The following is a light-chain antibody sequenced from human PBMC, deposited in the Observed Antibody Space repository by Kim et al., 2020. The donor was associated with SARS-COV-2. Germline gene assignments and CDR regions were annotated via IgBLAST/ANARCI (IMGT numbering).Light chain of an antibody. V-gene: IGLV2-23*02. Sequence: QSALTKPASVSGSPGQSITISCTGTSSDVGNFNLVSWYQQHPGEAPKLMIYEISKRPSGVSNRFSGSKSGNTASLTISGLQAEDEADYYCCSYAGGITYVFGTGTKVTVL. CDR2: EIS. CDR1: SSDVGNFNL. J-gene: IGLJ1*01. CDR3: CSYAGGITYV.